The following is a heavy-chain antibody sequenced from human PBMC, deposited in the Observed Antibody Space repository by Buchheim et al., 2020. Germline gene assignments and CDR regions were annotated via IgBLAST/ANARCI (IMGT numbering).Heavy chain of an antibody. D-gene: IGHD3-22*01. CDR2: IIPIFGTA. V-gene: IGHV1-69*01. J-gene: IGHJ6*02. Sequence: QVQLVQSGAEVKKPGSSVKVSCKASGGTSSSYAISWVRQAPGQGLEWMGGIIPIFGTANYAQKFQGRVTITADESTSTAYMELSSLRSEDTAVYYCARDYYDSSGHYYEHYYYGMDVWGQGTT. CDR1: GGTSSSYA. CDR3: ARDYYDSSGHYYEHYYYGMDV.